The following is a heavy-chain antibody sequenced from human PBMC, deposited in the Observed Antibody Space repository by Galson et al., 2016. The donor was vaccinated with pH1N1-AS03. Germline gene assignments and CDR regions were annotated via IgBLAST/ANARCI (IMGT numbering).Heavy chain of an antibody. CDR1: GFTFSSYG. V-gene: IGHV3-30*02. Sequence: SLRLSCAASGFTFSSYGMHWVRQAPGKGLEWLSFLPYDGSNKFYADSVKGRFTISRDNSKNTLYLQMNSLRAEDTAVYYCAKDKDSYYGPDYWSQGTLVTVSS. CDR3: AKDKDSYYGPDY. CDR2: LPYDGSNK. D-gene: IGHD1-26*01. J-gene: IGHJ4*02.